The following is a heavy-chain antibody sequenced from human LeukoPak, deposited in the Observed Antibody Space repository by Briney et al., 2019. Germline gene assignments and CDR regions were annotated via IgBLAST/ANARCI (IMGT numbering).Heavy chain of an antibody. CDR3: ARMDEHYYDSSGYYHFDY. J-gene: IGHJ4*02. Sequence: SETLSLTCTVSGGSISSYYWSWIRQPPGKGLEWIGSIYHSGSTYYNPSLKSRVTISVDTSKNQFSLKLSSVTAADTAVYYCARMDEHYYDSSGYYHFDYWGQGTLVTVSS. CDR2: IYHSGST. D-gene: IGHD3-22*01. V-gene: IGHV4-59*08. CDR1: GGSISSYY.